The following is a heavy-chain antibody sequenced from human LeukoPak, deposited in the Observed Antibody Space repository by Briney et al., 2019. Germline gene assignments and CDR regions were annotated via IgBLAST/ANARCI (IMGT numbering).Heavy chain of an antibody. CDR3: ASGFSGSYSGDVIDLDY. Sequence: SQTLSLTCAISGDSVSSNSAAWNWIRQSPSRGLEWLGRTYYRSKWYNDYAVSVKSRITITPDTSKNQFSLQLNSVTPEDTAVYYCASGFSGSYSGDVIDLDYWGQGTLVTVSS. V-gene: IGHV6-1*01. D-gene: IGHD5-12*01. CDR1: GDSVSSNSAA. CDR2: TYYRSKWYN. J-gene: IGHJ4*02.